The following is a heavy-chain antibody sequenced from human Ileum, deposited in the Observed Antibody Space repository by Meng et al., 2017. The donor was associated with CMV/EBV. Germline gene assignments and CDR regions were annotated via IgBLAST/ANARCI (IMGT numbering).Heavy chain of an antibody. V-gene: IGHV4-4*01. CDR1: GYSISNNLW. CDR3: ARSPGFWSFDF. J-gene: IGHJ4*02. Sequence: CAVSGYSISNNLWWSWVRQTPGKGLEWIGEISHTGDTNYNPSLQSRVTISLDRTNNHFSLSLTSLTAADTGVYFCARSPGFWSFDFWGRGTLVTVSS. CDR2: ISHTGDT. D-gene: IGHD2-8*02.